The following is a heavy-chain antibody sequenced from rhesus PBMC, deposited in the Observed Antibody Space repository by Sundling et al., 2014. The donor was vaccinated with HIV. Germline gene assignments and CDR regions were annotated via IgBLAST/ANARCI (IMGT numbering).Heavy chain of an antibody. CDR2: INSGGGST. CDR3: AKDYVSVGYGSNYGLDS. CDR1: GFTFSSYG. Sequence: EVQLVESGGGLVQPGGSLKLSCAASGFTFSSYGMSWVRQAPGKGLEWVSGINSGGGSTYYADSVKGRFTISRDNSKNTLSLQMNSLRAEDTAVYYCAKDYVSVGYGSNYGLDSWGQGVVVTVSS. D-gene: IGHD4-29*01. V-gene: IGHV3S42*01. J-gene: IGHJ6*01.